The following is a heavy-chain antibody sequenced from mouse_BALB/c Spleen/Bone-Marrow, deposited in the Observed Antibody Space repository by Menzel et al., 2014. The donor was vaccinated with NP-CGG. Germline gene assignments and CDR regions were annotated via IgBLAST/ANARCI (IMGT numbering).Heavy chain of an antibody. D-gene: IGHD2-3*01. CDR3: TRGLLRRGGYFDV. V-gene: IGHV1-5*01. Sequence: VQLQQSGTVLARPGASVKMSCKASGYSFTSYWMHWVKQRPGQGLEWIGAIYPGNSDTSYNQKFKGKAKLTAVTSASTAYMELSSVTNEDSAVYHCTRGLLRRGGYFDVWGAGTPVSVSS. CDR2: IYPGNSDT. CDR1: GYSFTSYW. J-gene: IGHJ1*01.